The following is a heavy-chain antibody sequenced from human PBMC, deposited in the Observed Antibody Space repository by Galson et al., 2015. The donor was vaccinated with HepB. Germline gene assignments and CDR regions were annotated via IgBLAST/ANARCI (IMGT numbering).Heavy chain of an antibody. Sequence: SLRLSCVASGFTFSRYAMSWVRQAPGKGLEWVSTISGSGGSTYYADSVKGRFTISRDNSKNTLYLQMNSLRVDDTAVYFCAKESCSGGTCYSLNYWGQGALVTVSS. CDR2: ISGSGGST. CDR3: AKESCSGGTCYSLNY. J-gene: IGHJ4*02. V-gene: IGHV3-23*01. CDR1: GFTFSRYA. D-gene: IGHD2-15*01.